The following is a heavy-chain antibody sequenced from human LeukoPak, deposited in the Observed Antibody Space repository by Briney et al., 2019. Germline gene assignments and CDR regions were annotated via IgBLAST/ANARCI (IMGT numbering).Heavy chain of an antibody. D-gene: IGHD2-2*01. CDR3: ARYTPLGYCSSTSCQGGAFDI. J-gene: IGHJ3*02. CDR2: IYYSGST. Sequence: SETLSLTCTVSGGSISSYYWSWIRQPPGKGLEWIGYIYYSGSTNYNPSLKSRVTISVDTSKNQFSLKLSSVTAADTVVYYCARYTPLGYCSSTSCQGGAFDIWGQGTMVTVSS. CDR1: GGSISSYY. V-gene: IGHV4-59*01.